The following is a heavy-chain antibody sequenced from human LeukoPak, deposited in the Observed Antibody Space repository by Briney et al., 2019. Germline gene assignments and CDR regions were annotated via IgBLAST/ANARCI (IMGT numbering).Heavy chain of an antibody. V-gene: IGHV3-21*01. CDR2: ISSSSNYI. CDR1: GFTFTRNN. CDR3: ARGYDYSSLTFDS. Sequence: GGSLRLSCADSGFTFTRNNMNWVRQAPGKGLEWVAFISSSSNYIYYADSVKGRFTISRDNAKNSLYLQMNNLRAEDTAVYYCARGYDYSSLTFDSWGQGTRVTVSS. J-gene: IGHJ4*02. D-gene: IGHD3-10*01.